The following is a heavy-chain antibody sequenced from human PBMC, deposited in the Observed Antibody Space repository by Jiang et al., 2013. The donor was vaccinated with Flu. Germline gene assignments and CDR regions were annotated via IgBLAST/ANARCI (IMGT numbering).Heavy chain of an antibody. V-gene: IGHV2-5*02. CDR1: GFSLSTSGVG. CDR2: IYWDDDK. Sequence: QTLTLTCTFSGFSLSTSGVGVGWIRQPPGKALEWLALIYWDDDKRYSPSLKSRLTITKDTSKNQVVLTMTNMDPVDTATYYCAHTGGAGIAVAASYYFDYWGQGTLVTVSS. J-gene: IGHJ4*02. D-gene: IGHD6-19*01. CDR3: AHTGGAGIAVAASYYFDY.